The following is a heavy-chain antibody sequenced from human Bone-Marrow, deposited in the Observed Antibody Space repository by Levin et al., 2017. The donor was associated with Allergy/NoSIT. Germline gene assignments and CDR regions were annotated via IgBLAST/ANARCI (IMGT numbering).Heavy chain of an antibody. CDR3: ARGTGGHYAYYYVDV. V-gene: IGHV4-30-2*06. CDR1: GDSISTSDYS. D-gene: IGHD3-16*01. Sequence: SQTLSLTCDVSGDSISTSDYSWNWIRQSPGKGLEWIGYTYHSGSTFYNPSLNSRVTISKDTSNNRSSLRLSSVTAADSAVYYCARGTGGHYAYYYVDVWGTGISVNVSS. J-gene: IGHJ6*03. CDR2: TYHSGST.